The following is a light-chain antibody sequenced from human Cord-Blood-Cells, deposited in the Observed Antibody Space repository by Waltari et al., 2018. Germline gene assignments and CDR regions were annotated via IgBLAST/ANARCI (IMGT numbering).Light chain of an antibody. CDR1: SSAVGSYNL. CDR2: EGS. V-gene: IGLV2-23*01. Sequence: QSALSQPASVSGSPGQSITISCTGTSSAVGSYNLVSWYQQHPGKAPKLMIYEGSKRPSWVSNRFSGSKSCNTASLTISGLHAEDEADYYGCSYAGSSTPWVFGGGTKLTVL. J-gene: IGLJ3*02. CDR3: CSYAGSSTPWV.